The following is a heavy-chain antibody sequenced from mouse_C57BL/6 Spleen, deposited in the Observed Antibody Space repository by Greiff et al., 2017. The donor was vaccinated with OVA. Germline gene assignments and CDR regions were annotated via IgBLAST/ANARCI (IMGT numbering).Heavy chain of an antibody. D-gene: IGHD3-2*02. J-gene: IGHJ3*01. V-gene: IGHV1-15*01. CDR1: GYTFTDYE. CDR3: TRWESSGPF. CDR2: IDPETGGT. Sequence: QVQLKESGAELVRPGASVTLSCKASGYTFTDYEMHWVKQTPVHGLEWIGAIDPETGGTAYNQKFKGKAILTADKSSSTAYMELRSLTSEDSAVYYCTRWESSGPFWGQGTLVTVSA.